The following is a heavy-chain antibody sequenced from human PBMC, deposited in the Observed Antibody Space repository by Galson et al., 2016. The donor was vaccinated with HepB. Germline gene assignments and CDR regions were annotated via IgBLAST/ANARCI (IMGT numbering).Heavy chain of an antibody. J-gene: IGHJ3*02. V-gene: IGHV3-53*01. CDR3: GTSQKGWGPDGFDI. CDR1: EVTVSINH. Sequence: SLRLSCAASEVTVSINHMGWVRQAPGKGLEWVSVMYNDDNIYYAASVRGRFTISRDSSKNTLILQMNSLRAEDTALYYCGTSQKGWGPDGFDIWGQGTMVTVSS. D-gene: IGHD3-16*01. CDR2: MYNDDNI.